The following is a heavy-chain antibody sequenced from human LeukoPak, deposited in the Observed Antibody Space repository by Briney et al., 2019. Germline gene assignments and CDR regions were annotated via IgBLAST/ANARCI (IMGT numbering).Heavy chain of an antibody. D-gene: IGHD4-17*01. V-gene: IGHV1-8*01. CDR1: GYTFTSYD. CDR3: AKTAATVTTSRDLFYFDY. J-gene: IGHJ4*02. CDR2: MNPNSGNT. Sequence: GASVKVSCKASGYTFTSYDINWVRQATGQGLEWMGWMNPNSGNTGYAQKFQGRVTMTRNTSISTAYMELSSLRSEDTAVYYCAKTAATVTTSRDLFYFDYWGQGTLVTVSS.